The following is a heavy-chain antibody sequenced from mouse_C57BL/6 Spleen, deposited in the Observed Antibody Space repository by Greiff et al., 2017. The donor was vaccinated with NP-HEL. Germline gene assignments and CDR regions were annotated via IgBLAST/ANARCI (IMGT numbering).Heavy chain of an antibody. CDR3: ARSPSSTVVATDAMDY. CDR1: GYTFTSYW. V-gene: IGHV1-64*01. D-gene: IGHD1-1*01. J-gene: IGHJ4*01. CDR2: IHPNSGST. Sequence: VQLQESGAELVKPGASVKLSCKASGYTFTSYWMHWVKQRPGQGLEWIGMIHPNSGSTNYNEKFKSKATLTVDKSSSTAYMQLSSLTSEDSAVYYCARSPSSTVVATDAMDYWGQGTSVTVSS.